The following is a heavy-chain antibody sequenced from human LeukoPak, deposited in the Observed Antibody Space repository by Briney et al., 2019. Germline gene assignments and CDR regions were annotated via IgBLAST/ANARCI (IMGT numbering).Heavy chain of an antibody. CDR3: VRAAPRDCSPASCSLFDT. D-gene: IGHD2-2*01. CDR2: ITNDGSST. CDR1: GLTFSSHW. Sequence: HSGGSLRLSCAASGLTFSSHWMHWVRQAPGKGLVWVSRITNDGSSTTYADSVKGRFTISRDNAKNMLYLQVNSLRAEDTAVYYCVRAAPRDCSPASCSLFDTWGQGTLVTVSS. V-gene: IGHV3-74*01. J-gene: IGHJ4*02.